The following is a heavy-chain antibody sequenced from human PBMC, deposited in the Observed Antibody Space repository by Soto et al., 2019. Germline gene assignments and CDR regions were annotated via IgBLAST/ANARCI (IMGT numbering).Heavy chain of an antibody. Sequence: QVQLVQSGAEVKKPGSSVKVSCKASGGTFSSYAISWVRQAPGQGLEWMGGIIPIFGTANYAQKCQGRVTITADESTSTAYMELSSLRSEDTAVYYCASTTYLGGYAAHFDYWGQGTLVTVSS. CDR2: IIPIFGTA. J-gene: IGHJ4*02. V-gene: IGHV1-69*01. CDR1: GGTFSSYA. CDR3: ASTTYLGGYAAHFDY. D-gene: IGHD5-12*01.